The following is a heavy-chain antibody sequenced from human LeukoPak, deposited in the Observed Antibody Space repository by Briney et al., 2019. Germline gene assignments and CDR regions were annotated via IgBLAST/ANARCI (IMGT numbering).Heavy chain of an antibody. Sequence: PGGSLRLTCAASGFAVSSNYMSWVRQAPGKGLEWVSLIYTNGNTHYADSVKGRLTLSRVNTKNTLYLQMNGLRADDTAVYYCARDSTPGVQGAFDIWGQGTMVTVSS. V-gene: IGHV3-53*01. CDR3: ARDSTPGVQGAFDI. J-gene: IGHJ3*02. CDR2: IYTNGNT. CDR1: GFAVSSNY. D-gene: IGHD1-1*01.